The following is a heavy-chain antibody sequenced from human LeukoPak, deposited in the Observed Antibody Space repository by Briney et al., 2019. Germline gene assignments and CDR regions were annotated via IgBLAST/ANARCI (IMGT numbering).Heavy chain of an antibody. CDR3: ASSAVGSGSYMPYFDY. CDR2: IYYSGST. V-gene: IGHV4-39*01. J-gene: IGHJ4*02. CDR1: GGSISSSSYY. D-gene: IGHD3-10*01. Sequence: SETLSLTCTVSGGSISSSSYYWGWIRQPPGKGLEWFGSIYYSGSTYYNPSLKSRVTISVDTSKNQFSLKLSSVTAADTAVYYCASSAVGSGSYMPYFDYWGQGTLVTVSS.